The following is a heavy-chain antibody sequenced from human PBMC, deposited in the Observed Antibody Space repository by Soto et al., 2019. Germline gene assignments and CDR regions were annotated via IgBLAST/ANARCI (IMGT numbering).Heavy chain of an antibody. CDR2: IYYSGST. CDR3: ARVGYSNYGVDY. CDR1: GGSISSYY. J-gene: IGHJ4*02. V-gene: IGHV4-59*01. Sequence: SLTCTVSGGSISSYYWSWIRQPPGKGLEWIGYIYYSGSTNYNPSLKSRVTISVDTSKNQFSLKLSSVTAADTAVYYCARVGYSNYGVDYWGQGTLVTVSS. D-gene: IGHD4-4*01.